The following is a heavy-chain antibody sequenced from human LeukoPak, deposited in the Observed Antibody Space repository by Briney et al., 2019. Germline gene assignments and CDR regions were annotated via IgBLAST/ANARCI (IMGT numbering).Heavy chain of an antibody. Sequence: ASVKVSCKASGYTFTGYYMHWVRQAPGQGLEWMGWINPNSGGTNYAQKFQGRVTMTRDTSISTAYMELSRLRSDDTAVYYCARGRDIVVVVAAIMGSHWFDPWGQGTLVTVSS. V-gene: IGHV1-2*02. J-gene: IGHJ5*02. D-gene: IGHD2-15*01. CDR2: INPNSGGT. CDR3: ARGRDIVVVVAAIMGSHWFDP. CDR1: GYTFTGYY.